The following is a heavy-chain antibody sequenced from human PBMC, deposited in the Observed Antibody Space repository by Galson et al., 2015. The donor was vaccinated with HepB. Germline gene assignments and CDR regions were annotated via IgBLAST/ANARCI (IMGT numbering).Heavy chain of an antibody. CDR3: ASLKMVRGVITVDY. CDR2: INHSGST. J-gene: IGHJ4*02. CDR1: GGSFSGYY. V-gene: IGHV4-34*01. D-gene: IGHD3-10*01. Sequence: ETLSLTCAVYGGSFSGYYWSWIRQPPGKGLEWIGEINHSGSTNYNPSLKSRVTISVDTSKNQFSLKLSSVTAADTAVYYCASLKMVRGVITVDYWGQGTLVTVSS.